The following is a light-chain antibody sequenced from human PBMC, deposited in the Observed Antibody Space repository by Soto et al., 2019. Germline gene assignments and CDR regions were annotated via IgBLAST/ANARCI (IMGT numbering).Light chain of an antibody. J-gene: IGKJ4*01. V-gene: IGKV3-20*01. Sequence: EIVLRQSPGTLSLSPVERATLSCMASQTVSGSYVAWYQQKPGQTPRLLIYGASSRATGIPDRFSGSGSGIDFTLTISRLEPEDFAVYHCQQYGDSPLTFGGGTKVDIK. CDR3: QQYGDSPLT. CDR1: QTVSGSY. CDR2: GAS.